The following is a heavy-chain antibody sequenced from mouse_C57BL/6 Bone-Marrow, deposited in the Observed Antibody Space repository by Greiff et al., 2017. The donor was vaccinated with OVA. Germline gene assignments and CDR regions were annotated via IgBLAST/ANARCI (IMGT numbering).Heavy chain of an antibody. CDR3: ARDYYSNSAWFAY. CDR2: IYPRSGNT. D-gene: IGHD2-5*01. J-gene: IGHJ3*01. V-gene: IGHV1-81*01. Sequence: QVQLQQSGAELARPGASVKLSCKASGYTFTSYGISWVKQRTGQGLEWIGEIYPRSGNTYYNEKFKGKATLTADKSSSTAYMELRSLTSEDSAVYFCARDYYSNSAWFAYWGQGTLVTVSA. CDR1: GYTFTSYG.